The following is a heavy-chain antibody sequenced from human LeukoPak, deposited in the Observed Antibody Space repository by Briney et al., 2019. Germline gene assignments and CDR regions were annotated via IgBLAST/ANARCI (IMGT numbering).Heavy chain of an antibody. CDR3: ARDDSAASGTLGYFDY. V-gene: IGHV4-59*01. D-gene: IGHD6-13*01. CDR1: GGFLRNYF. Sequence: SETLSLTRTVTGGFLRNYFWSWIRQPPARERAGIGYIYYSGSTNYNPSLKSRVTISVDTFKNQFSLKLNSVTAADTAVYYCARDDSAASGTLGYFDYWGQGTLVTVSS. J-gene: IGHJ4*02. CDR2: IYYSGST.